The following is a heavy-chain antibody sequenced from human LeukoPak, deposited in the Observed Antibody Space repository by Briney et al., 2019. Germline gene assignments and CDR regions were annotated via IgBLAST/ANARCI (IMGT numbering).Heavy chain of an antibody. CDR1: GFTFSSYW. CDR2: INSDGSST. D-gene: IGHD3-22*01. Sequence: GGSLRLSCAASGFTFSSYWMHWVRQAPGKGLVWVSRINSDGSSTSYADSVKGRFTISRDNAKNTPYLQMNSLRAEDTAVYYCARSGYYYDSSDLMDYWGQGTLVTVSS. J-gene: IGHJ4*02. V-gene: IGHV3-74*01. CDR3: ARSGYYYDSSDLMDY.